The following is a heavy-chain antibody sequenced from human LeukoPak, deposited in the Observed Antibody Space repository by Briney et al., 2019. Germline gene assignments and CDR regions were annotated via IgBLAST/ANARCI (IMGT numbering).Heavy chain of an antibody. CDR2: MNPNSGNT. J-gene: IGHJ3*02. V-gene: IGHV1-8*03. CDR3: ARDYSPYYYDSSGYSSDVFDM. Sequence: ASVKVSCKASGYTFTSYDINWVRQATGQGLEWMGWMNPNSGNTGYAQKFQGRVTITRDTSIRTAYMELSSLSSEDTAVYYCARDYSPYYYDSSGYSSDVFDMWGQGTLVTVSS. CDR1: GYTFTSYD. D-gene: IGHD3-22*01.